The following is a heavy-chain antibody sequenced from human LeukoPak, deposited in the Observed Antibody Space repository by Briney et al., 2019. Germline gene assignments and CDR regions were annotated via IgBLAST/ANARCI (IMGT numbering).Heavy chain of an antibody. J-gene: IGHJ4*02. CDR3: ARTQSQSGSYRYYFGY. Sequence: PSETLSLTCTVSGASVSSPGYYWSWMRQPPGGGLDWIGYVYYTANTNYNPSLKSRVTMSVDPSRNQFSLKVTSVTAADTAIYYGARTQSQSGSYRYYFGYWGQGTLVTVSS. CDR1: GASVSSPGYY. D-gene: IGHD1-26*01. CDR2: VYYTANT. V-gene: IGHV4-61*08.